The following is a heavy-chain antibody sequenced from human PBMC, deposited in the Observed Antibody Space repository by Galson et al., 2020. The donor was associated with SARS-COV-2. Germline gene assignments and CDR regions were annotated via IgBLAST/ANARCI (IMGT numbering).Heavy chain of an antibody. D-gene: IGHD6-19*01. CDR1: GFTVTSNY. Sequence: GGSLRLSCAASGFTVTSNYMNWVRQAPGKGPQWVAIIYSGGRTNYARSVKGRFTISRDNSKNTLYLQMDSLRVDDTAVYYCARARGGWHDSAFDIWGQGTMVTVSS. V-gene: IGHV3-53*01. CDR3: ARARGGWHDSAFDI. J-gene: IGHJ3*02. CDR2: IYSGGRT.